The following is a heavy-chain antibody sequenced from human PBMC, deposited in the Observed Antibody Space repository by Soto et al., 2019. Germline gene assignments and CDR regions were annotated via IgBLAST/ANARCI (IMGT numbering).Heavy chain of an antibody. CDR2: ISAYNGNT. J-gene: IGHJ6*03. CDR3: ARCPHGSGSYRVWSGWYYYYMDV. V-gene: IGHV1-18*01. D-gene: IGHD3-10*01. Sequence: RASVKVSCKASGYTFTSYGISWVRQAPGQGLEWMGWISAYNGNTNYAQKLQGRDTMTTDTSTSTAYKEMRSLRSDDTAVYYCARCPHGSGSYRVWSGWYYYYMDVWGKGTTVTVSS. CDR1: GYTFTSYG.